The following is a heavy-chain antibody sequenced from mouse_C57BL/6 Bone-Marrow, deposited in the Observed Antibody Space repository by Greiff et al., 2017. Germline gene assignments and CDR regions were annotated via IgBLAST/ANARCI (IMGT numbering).Heavy chain of an antibody. D-gene: IGHD2-9*01. CDR3: ARYDLLLLRRDFDY. CDR1: GYTFTSYG. V-gene: IGHV1-81*01. J-gene: IGHJ2*01. Sequence: VQLQESGAELARPGASVKLSCKASGYTFTSYGISWVKQRPGQGLEWIGEIYPRSGNTYYNEKFKGKAALTADKSSSTAYMELRSLTSEDSAVYFGARYDLLLLRRDFDYWGQGTTLTVSS. CDR2: IYPRSGNT.